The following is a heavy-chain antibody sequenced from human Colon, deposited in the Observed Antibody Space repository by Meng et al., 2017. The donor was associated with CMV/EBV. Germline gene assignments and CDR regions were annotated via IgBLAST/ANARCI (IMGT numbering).Heavy chain of an antibody. CDR1: SGSFTGYY. CDR2: ISHSGST. J-gene: IGHJ6*02. Sequence: SETLSLTCAVYSGSFTGYYWNWIRQPPGKGLEWIGEISHSGSTKYNPSLKSRVTISVDTSKNQFSLKLSSVTAADTAVYYCAICCSGTVTLPDPRIYGMDVWGQGTTVTVSS. D-gene: IGHD4-11*01. V-gene: IGHV4-34*01. CDR3: AICCSGTVTLPDPRIYGMDV.